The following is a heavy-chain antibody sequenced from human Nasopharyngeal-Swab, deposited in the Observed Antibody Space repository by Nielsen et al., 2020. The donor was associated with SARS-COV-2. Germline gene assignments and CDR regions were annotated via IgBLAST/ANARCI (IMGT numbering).Heavy chain of an antibody. D-gene: IGHD6-6*01. CDR2: TYYRSTWYN. Sequence: QTHSLTSAISGDSVSSNSATWNWIRQSPTRGLEWLGRTYYRSTWYNDYAVSVKSRITINSDTSKNQFSLQLNSVTPEDTAVYYCASDRRSGTSSLRFDCWGQGILVTVSS. V-gene: IGHV6-1*01. J-gene: IGHJ4*02. CDR1: GDSVSSNSAT. CDR3: ASDRRSGTSSLRFDC.